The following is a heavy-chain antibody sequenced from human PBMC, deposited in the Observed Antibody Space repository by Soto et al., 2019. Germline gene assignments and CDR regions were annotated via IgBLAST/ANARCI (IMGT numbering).Heavy chain of an antibody. CDR1: GFTVSSNY. CDR2: IYSGGST. V-gene: IGHV3-66*01. D-gene: IGHD3-22*01. CDR3: ARDSAGDYYDSSGQTPCDAFDI. Sequence: EVQLVESGGGLVQPGGSLRLSCAASGFTVSSNYMSWVRQAPGKGLEWVSVIYSGGSTYYADSVKGRFTISRDNSKNTLYLQMNSLRAEDTAVYYCARDSAGDYYDSSGQTPCDAFDIWGQGTMVTVSS. J-gene: IGHJ3*02.